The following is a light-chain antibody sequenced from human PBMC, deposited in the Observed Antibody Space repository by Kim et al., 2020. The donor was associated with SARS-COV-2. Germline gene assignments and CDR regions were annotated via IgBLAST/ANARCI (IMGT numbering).Light chain of an antibody. Sequence: GKTAPIPRPRSMGSIASNEVQWYQPRPGCAPPTVIYADNQRPSGVPDRFSGSIDSSADAASLTISGLKTVDEADYFCQSYDSSNQVFGGGTQLTVL. J-gene: IGLJ3*02. V-gene: IGLV6-57*03. CDR2: ADN. CDR3: QSYDSSNQV. CDR1: MGSIASNE.